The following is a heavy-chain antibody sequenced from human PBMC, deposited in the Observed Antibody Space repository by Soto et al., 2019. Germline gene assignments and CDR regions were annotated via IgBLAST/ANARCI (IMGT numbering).Heavy chain of an antibody. CDR1: GYDFTADD. V-gene: IGHV1-8*02. Sequence: VASVKVSCKASGYDFTADDINWVRQASGQGLEWMGWMNPINGATGTARRFQGRVSLSRNTATGTAYLELTSLRSDDTAVYYCGRGPSPRAPAGGTPYYYAMDVWGQGTTVTVSS. CDR2: MNPINGAT. D-gene: IGHD6-13*01. J-gene: IGHJ6*02. CDR3: GRGPSPRAPAGGTPYYYAMDV.